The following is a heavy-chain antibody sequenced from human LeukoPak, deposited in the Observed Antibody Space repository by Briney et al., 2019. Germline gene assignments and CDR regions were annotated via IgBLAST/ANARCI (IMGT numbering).Heavy chain of an antibody. CDR1: GGSISSYY. J-gene: IGHJ4*02. D-gene: IGHD6-25*01. Sequence: SETLSLTCTVSGGSISSYYWSWIRQPPGKGMEWIAYIYYSGSTNYNPSLKSRVTISVDTSKNQFSLKLTSVTAADTAVYYCAREGGFYRPLDYSGQGTLVTVSS. CDR2: IYYSGST. V-gene: IGHV4-59*12. CDR3: AREGGFYRPLDY.